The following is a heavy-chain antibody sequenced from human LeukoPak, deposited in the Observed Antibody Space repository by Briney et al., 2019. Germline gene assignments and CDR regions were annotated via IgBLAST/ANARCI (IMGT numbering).Heavy chain of an antibody. CDR2: IYSSGTT. CDR3: ARGAYSFDY. Sequence: SETLSLTCTVSGGSITGSHWSWLRQSAGKGLEWIGRIYSSGTTNYNPSLKSRVTMSLDTSKNQFSLRLSSMTAADTAVYYCARGAYSFDYWGQGTLVTVSS. J-gene: IGHJ4*02. CDR1: GGSITGSH. V-gene: IGHV4-4*07.